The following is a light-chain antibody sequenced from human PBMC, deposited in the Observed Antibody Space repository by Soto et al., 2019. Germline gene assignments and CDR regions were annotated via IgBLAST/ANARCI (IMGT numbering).Light chain of an antibody. CDR1: QALSNY. CDR3: QQLSRYPLT. Sequence: DLQLTQSPSVLSASVGDKVTITCRASQALSNYLAWYQQKPGKAPDLLIYSASTLQSGVPSRFSGSGYETEFSLTIRALQPEDFATYYCQQLSRYPLTFGGGTKVDIK. V-gene: IGKV1-9*01. CDR2: SAS. J-gene: IGKJ4*01.